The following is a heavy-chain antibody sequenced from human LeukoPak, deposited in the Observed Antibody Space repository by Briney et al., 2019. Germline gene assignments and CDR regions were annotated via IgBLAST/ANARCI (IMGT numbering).Heavy chain of an antibody. D-gene: IGHD5-24*01. CDR2: IYYSGST. V-gene: IGHV4-31*03. CDR3: ARGVRWLQLSYFDY. J-gene: IGHJ4*02. Sequence: SQTLSLTCTVSGGSISSGGYYWNWIRQHPGKGLQWIGYIYYSGSTYYSPSLKSRVTISVDTSKNQFSLKLTSVTAADTAVYYCARGVRWLQLSYFDYWGQGTLVTVSS. CDR1: GGSISSGGYY.